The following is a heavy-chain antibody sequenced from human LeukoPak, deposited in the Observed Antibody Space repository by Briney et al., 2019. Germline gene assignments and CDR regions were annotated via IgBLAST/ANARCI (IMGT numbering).Heavy chain of an antibody. V-gene: IGHV4-34*01. D-gene: IGHD3-9*01. CDR3: ARGGYNIDWMKDAPDN. CDR1: GGSFSGYY. J-gene: IGHJ4*02. Sequence: SETLSLTCVDSGGSFSGYYYNWIRQSPGKGLEWIAEINHLGSTNYNPSLKSRVAISIDTSKSQFSLRLSSVTAADTAVYYCARGGYNIDWMKDAPDNWGQGTLVTVSS. CDR2: INHLGST.